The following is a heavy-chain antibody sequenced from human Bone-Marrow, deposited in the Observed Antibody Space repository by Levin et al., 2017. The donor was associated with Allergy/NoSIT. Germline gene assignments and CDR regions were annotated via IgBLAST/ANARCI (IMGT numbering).Heavy chain of an antibody. V-gene: IGHV4-34*01. CDR3: ARGKYYSTTDY. CDR2: INHSGST. Sequence: GSLRLSCAVYGGSFSGYYWSWIRQPPGKGLEWIGEINHSGSTNYNPSLKSRVTISVDTSKNQFSLKLSSVTAADTAVYYCARGKYYSTTDYWGQGTLVTVSS. D-gene: IGHD3-16*01. CDR1: GGSFSGYY. J-gene: IGHJ4*02.